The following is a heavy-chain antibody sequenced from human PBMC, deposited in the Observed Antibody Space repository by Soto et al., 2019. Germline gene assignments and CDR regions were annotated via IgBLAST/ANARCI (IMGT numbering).Heavy chain of an antibody. V-gene: IGHV3-11*06. J-gene: IGHJ4*02. Sequence: GGSLRLSCAASGFTFSDSYMSWIRQTPGKGLEWVSYINNDSSYTKYADSVKGRFTISRDNAKNSLYLQMNSLRAEDTAVYYCARDEIGGVTAPAYWGQGTLVTVSS. D-gene: IGHD2-21*02. CDR1: GFTFSDSY. CDR3: ARDEIGGVTAPAY. CDR2: INNDSSYT.